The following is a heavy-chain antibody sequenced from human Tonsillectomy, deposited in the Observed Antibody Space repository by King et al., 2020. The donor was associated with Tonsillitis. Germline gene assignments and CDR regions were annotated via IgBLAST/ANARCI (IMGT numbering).Heavy chain of an antibody. J-gene: IGHJ3*02. Sequence: QLQESGPGLVKPSQTLSLTCTVSGGSISSDGYYWTWIRQHPEKGLEWIGYIYYSGSTYYSPSLKSRITISVDTSKNQFSLKLSSVTAADTAVYYCARAGNGFDIWGQGTMVTVSS. CDR2: IYYSGST. V-gene: IGHV4-31*03. CDR1: GGSISSDGYY. CDR3: ARAGNGFDI.